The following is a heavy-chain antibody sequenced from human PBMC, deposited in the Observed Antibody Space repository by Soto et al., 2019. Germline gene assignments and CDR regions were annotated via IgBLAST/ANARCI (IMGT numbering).Heavy chain of an antibody. CDR2: ISGSGGST. V-gene: IGHV3-23*01. Sequence: PGGSLRLSCGASGLTFXSYAMSWVRQAPGKGLDWVSAISGSGGSTYYADSVKGRFTISRDNSKNTLYLQMNSLRAEDTAVYYCAKLGYCSGGSCYLAYYMDVWGKGTTVTVSS. J-gene: IGHJ6*03. D-gene: IGHD2-15*01. CDR1: GLTFXSYA. CDR3: AKLGYCSGGSCYLAYYMDV.